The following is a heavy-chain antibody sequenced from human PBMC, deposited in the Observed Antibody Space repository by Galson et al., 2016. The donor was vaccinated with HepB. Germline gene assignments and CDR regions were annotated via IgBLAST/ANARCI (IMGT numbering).Heavy chain of an antibody. J-gene: IGHJ4*02. V-gene: IGHV1-46*01. D-gene: IGHD2-2*01. Sequence: SVKVSCKASGYTFTSYYMHWVRPAPGQGLEWMGIINPSGGSTSYAQKFQGRVTMTRDTSTSTVYMELSSLRSEDTAVYYCARNAMYCSSTSCSTYYFDYWGQGTLVTVSS. CDR3: ARNAMYCSSTSCSTYYFDY. CDR1: GYTFTSYY. CDR2: INPSGGST.